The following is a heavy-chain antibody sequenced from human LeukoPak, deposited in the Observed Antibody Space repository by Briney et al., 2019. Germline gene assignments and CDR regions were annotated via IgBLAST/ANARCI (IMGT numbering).Heavy chain of an antibody. D-gene: IGHD3-3*01. J-gene: IGHJ5*02. CDR1: GYSFTSYW. CDR3: ARNDFWSGYYSYNWFDP. Sequence: GESLKISCKGSGYSFTSYWIGWVRQMPGKGLEWMGIIYPGDSDTRYSPSFQGQVTISADKFISTAYLQWSSLKASDTAMYYCARNDFWSGYYSYNWFDPWGQGTLVTVSS. V-gene: IGHV5-51*01. CDR2: IYPGDSDT.